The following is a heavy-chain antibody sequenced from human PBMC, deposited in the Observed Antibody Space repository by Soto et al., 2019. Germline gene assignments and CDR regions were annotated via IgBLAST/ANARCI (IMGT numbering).Heavy chain of an antibody. Sequence: EVQLVESGGELVQPGGSLRLSCAASGFTFNNYWMHWVRQAPGKGLVWVSRINTDGSRTTYADSVKGRFNISRDNAKNTLYLQMDSLRDEDTAVYYCAKVATGSYNWFDPWGQGTLVTVSS. D-gene: IGHD1-1*01. CDR3: AKVATGSYNWFDP. V-gene: IGHV3-74*01. J-gene: IGHJ5*02. CDR2: INTDGSRT. CDR1: GFTFNNYW.